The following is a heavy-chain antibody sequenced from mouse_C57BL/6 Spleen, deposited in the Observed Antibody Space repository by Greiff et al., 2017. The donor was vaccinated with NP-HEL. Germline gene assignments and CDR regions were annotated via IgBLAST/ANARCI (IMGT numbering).Heavy chain of an antibody. CDR3: ARDIGYYPYFDY. CDR2: INYDGSST. D-gene: IGHD2-3*01. V-gene: IGHV5-16*01. J-gene: IGHJ2*01. CDR1: GFTFSDYY. Sequence: EVKLVESEGGLVQPGSSMKLSCTASGFTFSDYYMAWVRQVPEKGLEWVANINYDGSSTYYLDSLKSRFIISRDNAKNILYLQMSSLKSEDTATYYCARDIGYYPYFDYWGQGTTLTVSS.